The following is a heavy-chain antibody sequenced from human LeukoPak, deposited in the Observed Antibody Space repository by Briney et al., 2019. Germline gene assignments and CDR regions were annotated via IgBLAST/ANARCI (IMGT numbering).Heavy chain of an antibody. CDR1: GGSISSYY. V-gene: IGHV4-59*01. J-gene: IGHJ6*02. CDR2: IYYSGST. CDR3: ARDLKYYYGSGSHYYYYGMDV. Sequence: PSETLSLTCTVSGGSISSYYWSWIRQPPGKGLEWIGYIYYSGSTNYNPSLKSRVTISVDTSKNQFSLKLSSVTAADTAVCYCARDLKYYYGSGSHYYYYGMDVWGQGTTVTVSS. D-gene: IGHD3-10*01.